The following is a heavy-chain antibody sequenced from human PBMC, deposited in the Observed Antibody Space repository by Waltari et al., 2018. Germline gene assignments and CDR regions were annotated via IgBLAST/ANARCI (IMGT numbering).Heavy chain of an antibody. Sequence: EVQLIQSGAEVRKPGATVKISCKASGYTFTDYYIHWVQQAPGKGLEWMGRIDPEEGDTIYAEKFQDRLTMTADTSTDTAHMELSSLRSEDMATYYCAKGPQLDWGQGTLVTVSS. CDR2: IDPEEGDT. CDR3: AKGPQLD. CDR1: GYTFTDYY. D-gene: IGHD1-1*01. J-gene: IGHJ4*02. V-gene: IGHV1-69-2*01.